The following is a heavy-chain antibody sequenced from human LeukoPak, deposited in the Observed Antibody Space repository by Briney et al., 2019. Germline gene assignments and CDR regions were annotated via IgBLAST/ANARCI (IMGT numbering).Heavy chain of an antibody. Sequence: SETLSLTCTVSGGSISSYYWSWIRQPPGKGLEWIGYIYYSGSTNYNPSLKSRVTISVDTSKNQFSLKLSSVTAADTAVYYCARGVSIGYCSGGSCYVPVYRGENWFDPWGQGTLVTVSS. CDR2: IYYSGST. CDR1: GGSISSYY. D-gene: IGHD2-15*01. J-gene: IGHJ5*02. CDR3: ARGVSIGYCSGGSCYVPVYRGENWFDP. V-gene: IGHV4-59*08.